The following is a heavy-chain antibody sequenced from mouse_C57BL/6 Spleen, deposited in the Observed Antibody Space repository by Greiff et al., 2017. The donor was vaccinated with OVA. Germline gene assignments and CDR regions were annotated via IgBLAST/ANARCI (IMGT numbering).Heavy chain of an antibody. J-gene: IGHJ3*01. D-gene: IGHD2-1*01. Sequence: EVKLMESGPELVKPGASVKMSCKASGYTFTDYNMHWVKQSHGKSLEWIGYINPNNGGTSYNQKFKGKATLTVNKSSSTAYMELRSLTSEDSAVYYCARDGNYAFAYWGQGTLVTVSA. V-gene: IGHV1-22*01. CDR2: INPNNGGT. CDR3: ARDGNYAFAY. CDR1: GYTFTDYN.